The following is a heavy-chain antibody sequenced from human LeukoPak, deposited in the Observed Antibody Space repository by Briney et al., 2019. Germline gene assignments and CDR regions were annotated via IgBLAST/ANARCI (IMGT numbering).Heavy chain of an antibody. CDR1: GYTFTSYA. D-gene: IGHD3-9*01. Sequence: ASVKVSCKASGYTFTSYAMHWVRQAPGQRLEWMGWINAGNGNTKYSQKFQGRVTITRDTSASTAYMELSSLRSEDTAVYYCARPVLRYFDWLLSNPYYYYYGMDVWGQGTTVTVSS. CDR2: INAGNGNT. CDR3: ARPVLRYFDWLLSNPYYYYYGMDV. J-gene: IGHJ6*02. V-gene: IGHV1-3*01.